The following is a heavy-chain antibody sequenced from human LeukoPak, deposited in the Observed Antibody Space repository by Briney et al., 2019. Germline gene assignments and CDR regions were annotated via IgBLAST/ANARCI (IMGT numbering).Heavy chain of an antibody. Sequence: NPSQTLSLTCAVSGGSISSGGYSWSWIRQPPGKGLEWIGYIYHSGSTYYNPSLKSRVTISVDRSKNQFSLKLSSVTAADTAVYYCARGGYDSSGSKYFDYWSQGTLVTVSS. CDR3: ARGGYDSSGSKYFDY. CDR2: IYHSGST. V-gene: IGHV4-30-2*01. D-gene: IGHD3-22*01. J-gene: IGHJ4*02. CDR1: GGSISSGGYS.